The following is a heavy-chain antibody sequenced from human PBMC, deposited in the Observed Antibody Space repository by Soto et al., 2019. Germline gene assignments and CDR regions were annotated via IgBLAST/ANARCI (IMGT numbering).Heavy chain of an antibody. J-gene: IGHJ4*02. CDR2: IYYSGST. CDR3: ARHGEQLVLHYFDY. CDR1: GGSIISYY. Sequence: SETLSLTCTVSGGSIISYYWIWSRHPPGKGLEWIGYIYYSGSTNYNPSLKSRVTISVDTSKNQFSLKLSSVTAADTAVYYCARHGEQLVLHYFDYWGQGTLVTVSS. V-gene: IGHV4-59*01. D-gene: IGHD6-13*01.